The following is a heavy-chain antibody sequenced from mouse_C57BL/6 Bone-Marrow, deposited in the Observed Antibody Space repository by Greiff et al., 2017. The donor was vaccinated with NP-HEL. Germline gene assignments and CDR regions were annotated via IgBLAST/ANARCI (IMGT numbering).Heavy chain of an antibody. J-gene: IGHJ3*01. CDR3: TKKTLFYYGSSSFAY. Sequence: VQLRQSGAELVRPGASVKLSCTASGFNIKDYYMHWVKQRPEQGLEWIGRIDPEDGDTESAPKFQGKATMTADTSSNTAYLQLSSLTSEDTAVYYCTKKTLFYYGSSSFAYWGQGTLVTVSA. V-gene: IGHV14-1*01. CDR1: GFNIKDYY. D-gene: IGHD1-1*01. CDR2: IDPEDGDT.